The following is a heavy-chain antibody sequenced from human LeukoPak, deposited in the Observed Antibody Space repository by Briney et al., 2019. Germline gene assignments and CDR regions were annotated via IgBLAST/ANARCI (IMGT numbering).Heavy chain of an antibody. CDR2: ISAYNGNT. Sequence: ASVKVSCKASGYTFTGYYMHWVRQAPGQGLEWMGWISAYNGNTNYAQKLQGRVTMTTDTSTSTAYMELRSLRSDDTAVYYCARAYSSGWYYYYYYMDVWGKGTTVTVSS. J-gene: IGHJ6*03. CDR1: GYTFTGYY. V-gene: IGHV1-18*04. CDR3: ARAYSSGWYYYYYYMDV. D-gene: IGHD6-19*01.